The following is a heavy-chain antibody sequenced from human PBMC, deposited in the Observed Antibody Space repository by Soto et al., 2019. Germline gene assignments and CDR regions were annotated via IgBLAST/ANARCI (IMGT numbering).Heavy chain of an antibody. CDR3: ARMASAGTLNWFDP. CDR1: AYTFTDYY. J-gene: IGHJ5*02. CDR2: INPKNGDT. V-gene: IGHV1-2*02. Sequence: ASVKVSCKASAYTFTDYYIHWVRQAPGQGLEWMGWINPKNGDTSYAQKFQGRVSLTRDTSITTSHLELSSLTSDDTAVYYCARMASAGTLNWFDPWGQGTLVTVSS. D-gene: IGHD6-13*01.